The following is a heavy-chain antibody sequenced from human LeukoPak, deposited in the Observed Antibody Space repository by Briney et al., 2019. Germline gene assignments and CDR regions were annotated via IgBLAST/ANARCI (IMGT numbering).Heavy chain of an antibody. D-gene: IGHD6-19*01. J-gene: IGHJ6*02. CDR3: ARDSLAVAGPYYYGMDV. CDR1: GYTFTGYY. V-gene: IGHV1-2*02. CDR2: INPNSGGT. Sequence: GASVKVSCKASGYTFTGYYMHWVRQAPGQGLEWMGWINPNSGGTNYAQKFQGRVTMTRDTSIGTAYMELSRLRSDDTAVYYCARDSLAVAGPYYYGMDVWGQGTTVTVSS.